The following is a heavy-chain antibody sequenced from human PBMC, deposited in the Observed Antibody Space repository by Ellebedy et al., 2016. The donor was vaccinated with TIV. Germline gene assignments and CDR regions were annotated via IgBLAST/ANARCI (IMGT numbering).Heavy chain of an antibody. CDR3: ARLQGYCSSTSCYHWFDP. J-gene: IGHJ5*02. Sequence: SETLSLTXTVSGGSISSYYWSWIRQPAGKGLEWIGRIYTSGSTNYNPSLKSRVTMSVDTSKNQFSLKLSSVTAADTAVYYCARLQGYCSSTSCYHWFDPWGQGTLVTVSS. CDR2: IYTSGST. V-gene: IGHV4-4*07. D-gene: IGHD2-2*01. CDR1: GGSISSYY.